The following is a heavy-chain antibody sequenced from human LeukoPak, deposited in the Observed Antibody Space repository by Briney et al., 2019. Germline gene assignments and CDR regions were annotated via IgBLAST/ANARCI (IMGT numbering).Heavy chain of an antibody. D-gene: IGHD4-23*01. J-gene: IGHJ4*02. V-gene: IGHV4-59*01. CDR3: ARAGGGIPFDY. CDR1: GGSISNYY. Sequence: PSETLSLTCTVSGGSISNYYWSWIRQPPGKGLEWIGYIYYIGSTTYNPSLKGRLTISVDTPKNQFSLKLSSVTAADTAVYYCARAGGGIPFDYWGQGTLVTVSS. CDR2: IYYIGST.